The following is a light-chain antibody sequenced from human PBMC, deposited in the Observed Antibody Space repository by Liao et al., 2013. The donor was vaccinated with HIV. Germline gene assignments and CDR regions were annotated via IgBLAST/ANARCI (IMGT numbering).Light chain of an antibody. V-gene: IGLV3-1*01. CDR3: QAWDRNTAI. Sequence: SYELTQPPSVSVSPGQTANITCSGDNLGDKYASWYQQKPGQSPVLVIYQDNKRPSGVPERYTGSNSGITATLTISGTQPMDEADYYCQAWDRNTAIFGGGTKLTVL. CDR2: QDN. CDR1: NLGDKY. J-gene: IGLJ2*01.